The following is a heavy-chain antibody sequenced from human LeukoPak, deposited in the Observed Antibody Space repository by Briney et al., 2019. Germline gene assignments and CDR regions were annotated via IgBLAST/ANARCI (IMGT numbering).Heavy chain of an antibody. CDR1: GYTFTGYY. Sequence: ASVKVSCKASGYTFTGYYVHWVRQAPGQGLEWMGLINPNSGGTNYAQKFQGRVTMTRDTSISTVYMELSSLRSDDTAVYYCARKGPYYDYWGQGTLVTVSS. J-gene: IGHJ4*02. CDR2: INPNSGGT. CDR3: ARKGPYYDY. V-gene: IGHV1-2*02.